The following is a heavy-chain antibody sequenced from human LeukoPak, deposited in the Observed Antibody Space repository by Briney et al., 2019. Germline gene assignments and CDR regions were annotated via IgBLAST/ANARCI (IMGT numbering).Heavy chain of an antibody. CDR2: ISAYNGNT. V-gene: IGHV1-18*01. CDR3: ARDQVGWYHSHY. D-gene: IGHD6-19*01. J-gene: IGHJ4*02. Sequence: ASVKVSCKASGYTFSNYGLTWVRQAPGQGLEWMGWISAYNGNTNYAQKLQGRVTMTTDTSTSTAYMELRSLRSDDTAVYYCARDQVGWYHSHYWGQGTLVTVSS. CDR1: GYTFSNYG.